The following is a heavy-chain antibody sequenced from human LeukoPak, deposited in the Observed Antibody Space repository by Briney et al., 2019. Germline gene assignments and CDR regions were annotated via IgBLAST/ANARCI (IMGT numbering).Heavy chain of an antibody. CDR2: IKGDGSEK. Sequence: GGSLRLSCAASRFTFRSYWMSWVRQAAGKGLEWVANIKGDGSEKYYVDSVKGRFTISRDNAKNSMYLQMNSLRAEDTAVYYCARGSYSGTCYYFAYWRQGALVTVSS. J-gene: IGHJ4*02. V-gene: IGHV3-7*01. CDR1: RFTFRSYW. D-gene: IGHD1-26*01. CDR3: ARGSYSGTCYYFAY.